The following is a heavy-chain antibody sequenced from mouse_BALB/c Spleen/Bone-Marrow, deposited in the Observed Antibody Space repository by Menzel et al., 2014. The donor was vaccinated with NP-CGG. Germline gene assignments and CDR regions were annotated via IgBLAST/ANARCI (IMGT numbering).Heavy chain of an antibody. CDR1: GYAFSSYW. J-gene: IGHJ3*01. D-gene: IGHD2-12*01. Sequence: VKPMESGAELVRPGSSVKISCKASGYAFSSYWMNWVKQRPGQGLEWIGQIYPGDGDTNYNGKFKGKATLTADKSSSTAYMQLSSLTSEDSAVYFCARDDGFAYWGQGTLVTVSA. CDR3: ARDDGFAY. CDR2: IYPGDGDT. V-gene: IGHV1-80*01.